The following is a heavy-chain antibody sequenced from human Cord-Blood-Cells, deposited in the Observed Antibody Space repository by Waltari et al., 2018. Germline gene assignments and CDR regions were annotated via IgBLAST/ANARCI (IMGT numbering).Heavy chain of an antibody. CDR1: GFTFSSYW. Sequence: EVQLVESGGGLVQPGGSLRLSCAASGFTFSSYWMSWVRQAPGKGLEWVANIRQDGSGKYDVDHVKGRFTIARDNAKNYLYLQMNSLRAEDTAVYYCARDGRSGSYSDYWGQGTLVTVSS. J-gene: IGHJ4*02. CDR2: IRQDGSGK. V-gene: IGHV3-7*01. CDR3: ARDGRSGSYSDY. D-gene: IGHD1-26*01.